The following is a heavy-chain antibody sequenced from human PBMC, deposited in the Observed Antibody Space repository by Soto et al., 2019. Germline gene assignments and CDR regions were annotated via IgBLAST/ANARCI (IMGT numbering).Heavy chain of an antibody. Sequence: PSETLSLTCTVYGGSISSYYWSWIRQPPGKGLEWIGYIYYSGSTNYNPSLKSRVTISVDTSKNQFSLKLSSVTAADTAVYYCARDRREIYFDYWGQGTLVTVSS. CDR1: GGSISSYY. CDR3: ARDRREIYFDY. CDR2: IYYSGST. J-gene: IGHJ4*02. V-gene: IGHV4-59*01.